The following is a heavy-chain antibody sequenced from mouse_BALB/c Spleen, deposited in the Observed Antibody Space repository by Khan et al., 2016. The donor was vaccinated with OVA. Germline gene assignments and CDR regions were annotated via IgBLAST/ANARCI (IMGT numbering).Heavy chain of an antibody. D-gene: IGHD1-1*01. CDR2: INPHNDGS. CDR1: GYTFTNYI. Sequence: VQLKESGPELVKPGASVKMSCKASGYTFTNYIIHWVKQKPGQGLDWIGYINPHNDGSKYNEKFKGKATLTSDKSSNTAYMELSGLTSEDSAVYYCARDYGSSFWFAYWGQGTLVTVSA. V-gene: IGHV1S136*01. J-gene: IGHJ3*01. CDR3: ARDYGSSFWFAY.